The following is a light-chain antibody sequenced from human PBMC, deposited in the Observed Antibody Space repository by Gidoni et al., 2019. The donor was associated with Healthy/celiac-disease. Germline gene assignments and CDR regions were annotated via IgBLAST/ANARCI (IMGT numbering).Light chain of an antibody. CDR2: AAS. CDR3: QQSYSTPT. V-gene: IGKV1-39*01. CDR1: QSISSY. Sequence: DIQMTQSPSSLSASVGDRVTITCRASQSISSYLNWYQQKPGKAPKLLIYAASSLQSGVPSRFRCNGSGTDFTLTISSLQPEDFATYYCQQSYSTPTFXQXTKVEIK. J-gene: IGKJ1*01.